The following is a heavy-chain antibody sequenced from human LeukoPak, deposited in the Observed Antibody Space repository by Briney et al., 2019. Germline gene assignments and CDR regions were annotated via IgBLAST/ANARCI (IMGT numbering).Heavy chain of an antibody. J-gene: IGHJ3*02. CDR1: GFTFSTYE. CDR2: ISSSGTTI. CDR3: AREGITMTNAFDI. D-gene: IGHD3-22*01. Sequence: GGSLKLSCAASGFTFSTYEMNWVRRAPGKGLEWVSYISSSGTTIYYADSVRGRFTISRDNAKNSLYLQMNSLRAEDTAVYYCAREGITMTNAFDIWGQWTMVTVSS. V-gene: IGHV3-48*03.